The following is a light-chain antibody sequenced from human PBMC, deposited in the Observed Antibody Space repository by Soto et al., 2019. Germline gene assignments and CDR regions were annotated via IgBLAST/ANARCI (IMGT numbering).Light chain of an antibody. CDR2: AAS. CDR1: QGISSY. Sequence: AIRMTQSPSSFSASTGDRVTVTCRASQGISSYLAWYQQKPGKAPKLLIFAASSLQSGVPSRFSGSRSGPDFTLTISSLQPEDFATYYCQKSYSSPPTCGQGTKGDIK. CDR3: QKSYSSPPT. J-gene: IGKJ1*01. V-gene: IGKV1-8*01.